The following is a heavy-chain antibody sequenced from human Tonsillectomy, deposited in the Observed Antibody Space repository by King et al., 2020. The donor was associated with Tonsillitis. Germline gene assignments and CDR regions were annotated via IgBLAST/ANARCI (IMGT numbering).Heavy chain of an antibody. V-gene: IGHV3-21*01. J-gene: IGHJ4*02. D-gene: IGHD1-14*01. CDR1: GFTFSSYS. CDR3: ARERYLPNRVDY. Sequence: VQLVESGGGLVKPGGSLRLSCAASGFTFSSYSMKWVRQAPGKGLEWVSSISSSSSYIYYGDSVKGRFTISRDNAKNSLYLQMNSLRAEDTAVYYCARERYLPNRVDYWGQGTLVTVSS. CDR2: ISSSSSYI.